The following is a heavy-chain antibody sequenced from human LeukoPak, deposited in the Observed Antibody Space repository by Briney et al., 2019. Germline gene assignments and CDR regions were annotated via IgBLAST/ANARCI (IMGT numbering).Heavy chain of an antibody. CDR2: IQGDGSNT. J-gene: IGHJ4*02. Sequence: GGSLRLSCVASGFTFSKNWMHWVRQAPGKGLVWVSRIQGDGSNTNYADSVKGRFSISRDNAKITVYLQMNSLRAEDTGIYYCARGTSAGGPISPFDFWGQGTVVTVSS. V-gene: IGHV3-74*01. CDR3: ARGTSAGGPISPFDF. CDR1: GFTFSKNW. D-gene: IGHD6-13*01.